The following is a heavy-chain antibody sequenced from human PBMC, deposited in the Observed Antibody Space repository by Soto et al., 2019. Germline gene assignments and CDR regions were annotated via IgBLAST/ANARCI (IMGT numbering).Heavy chain of an antibody. CDR3: ARGLSWDTAMAQYYFDY. D-gene: IGHD5-18*01. V-gene: IGHV4-34*01. J-gene: IGHJ4*02. CDR2: INHSGST. Sequence: NPSETPSLTCAVYGGSFSGYYWSWIRQHPGKGLEWIGEINHSGSTNYNPSLKSRVTISVDTSKNQFSLKLSSVTAADTAVYYCARGLSWDTAMAQYYFDYWGQGTLVTVSS. CDR1: GGSFSGYY.